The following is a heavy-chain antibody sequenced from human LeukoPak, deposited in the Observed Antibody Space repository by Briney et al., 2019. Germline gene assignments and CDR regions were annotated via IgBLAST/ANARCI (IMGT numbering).Heavy chain of an antibody. CDR1: GYTFTGYY. D-gene: IGHD5-24*01. CDR3: AKPYMERWLPNSRAY. V-gene: IGHV1-2*02. J-gene: IGHJ4*02. Sequence: ASVKVSCKASGYTFTGYYMHWVRQAPGQGLEWMGWINPNSGGTNYAQKFQGRVTMTRDTSISTAYMELSRLRSDDTAVYYCAKPYMERWLPNSRAYWGQGTLVTVSS. CDR2: INPNSGGT.